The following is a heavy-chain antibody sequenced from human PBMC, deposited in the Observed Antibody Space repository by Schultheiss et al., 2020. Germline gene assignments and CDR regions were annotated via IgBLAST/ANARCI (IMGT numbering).Heavy chain of an antibody. D-gene: IGHD5-24*01. CDR2: IYYSGST. Sequence: LETLSLTCTVSGGSISSYYWSWIRQPPGKGLEWIGYIYYSGSTNYNPSLKSGVTITVDTSKNQFPLKLSSVTAADTAVYYCSRNLEGFDPWGQGTLVTVSS. V-gene: IGHV4-59*01. J-gene: IGHJ5*02. CDR3: SRNLEGFDP. CDR1: GGSISSYY.